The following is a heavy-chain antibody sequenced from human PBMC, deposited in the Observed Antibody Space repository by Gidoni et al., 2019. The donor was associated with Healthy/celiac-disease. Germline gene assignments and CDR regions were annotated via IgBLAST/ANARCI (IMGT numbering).Heavy chain of an antibody. Sequence: SSYGMHWVRQAPGKGLEWVAVISYDGSNKYYADSVKGRFTISRDNSKNTLYLQMNSLRAEDTAVYYCAKEGYDFWSGYYSRFDYWGQGTLVTVSS. D-gene: IGHD3-3*01. CDR1: SSYG. V-gene: IGHV3-30*18. CDR3: AKEGYDFWSGYYSRFDY. CDR2: ISYDGSNK. J-gene: IGHJ4*02.